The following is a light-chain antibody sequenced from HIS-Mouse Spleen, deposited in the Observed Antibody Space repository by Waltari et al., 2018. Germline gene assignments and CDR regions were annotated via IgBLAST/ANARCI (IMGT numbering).Light chain of an antibody. V-gene: IGLV1-47*01. Sequence: QSVLTQPPSASGTPGQRVTISCSGSSSNIGSNYVYWYQQLPGTAPKLLIYRNNTRPAGVPDRFCGSKSGTSDSLAISGLRSEDEADYYCAAWDDSLSGPVFGGGTKLTVL. J-gene: IGLJ3*02. CDR3: AAWDDSLSGPV. CDR1: SSNIGSNY. CDR2: RNN.